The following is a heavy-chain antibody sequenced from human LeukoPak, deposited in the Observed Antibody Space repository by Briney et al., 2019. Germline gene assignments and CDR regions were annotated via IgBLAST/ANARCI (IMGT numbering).Heavy chain of an antibody. CDR3: ARESSGILTGYYIDY. CDR1: GFTVSSNY. Sequence: GGSLRLSCAASGFTVSSNYMSWVRQAPGKGLEWVSVICSGGSTYYADSVKGRFTISRDNSKNTLYLQMNSLRAEDTAVYYCARESSGILTGYYIDYWGQGTLVTVSS. V-gene: IGHV3-53*01. D-gene: IGHD3-9*01. J-gene: IGHJ4*02. CDR2: ICSGGST.